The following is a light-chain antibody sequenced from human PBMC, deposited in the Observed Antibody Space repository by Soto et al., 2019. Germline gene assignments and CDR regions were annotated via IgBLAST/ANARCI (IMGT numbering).Light chain of an antibody. V-gene: IGKV1-5*01. J-gene: IGKJ1*01. CDR1: QSISSW. CDR3: QQYNSYTWT. Sequence: DIQMTQSPATLSASPGDRVTITCRASQSISSWLAWYQQKPGKAPKLLIYDVSSLQSGVPSRFSGSGSGTEFTLTISSLQPDDFATYYCQQYNSYTWTFGQGTKVDIK. CDR2: DVS.